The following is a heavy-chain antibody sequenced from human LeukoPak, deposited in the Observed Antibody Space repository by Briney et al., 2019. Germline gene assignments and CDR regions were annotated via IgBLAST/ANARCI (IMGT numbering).Heavy chain of an antibody. D-gene: IGHD1-1*01. CDR1: GYSISSGYY. CDR3: ARPTGATLGMSFDY. Sequence: SETLSLTCTVSGYSISSGYYWGWIRQPPGKGLEWIGSIYHSGSTYYNPSLKSRVTISVDTSKNQFSLKLSSVTAADTAVYYCARPTGATLGMSFDYWGQGTLVTVSS. J-gene: IGHJ4*02. CDR2: IYHSGST. V-gene: IGHV4-38-2*02.